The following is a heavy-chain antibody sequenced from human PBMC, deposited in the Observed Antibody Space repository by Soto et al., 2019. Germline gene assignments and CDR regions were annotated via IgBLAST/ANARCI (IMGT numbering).Heavy chain of an antibody. J-gene: IGHJ5*02. CDR2: INAGNGNT. Sequence: ASVKVSCKASGYTFTSYAMHWVRQAPGQRLEWMGWINAGNGNTKYSQKFQGRVTITRDTSASTAYMELSSLRSEDTAVYYCARSTMVRGMTNWFDPWSQGTLVTVSS. CDR3: ARSTMVRGMTNWFDP. D-gene: IGHD3-10*01. CDR1: GYTFTSYA. V-gene: IGHV1-3*01.